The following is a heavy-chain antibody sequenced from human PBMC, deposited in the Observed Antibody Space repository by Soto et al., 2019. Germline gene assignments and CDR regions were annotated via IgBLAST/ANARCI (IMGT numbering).Heavy chain of an antibody. Sequence: GGSLRLSCAASGFTFSSYAMHWVRQAPGTGPEWVAATSSDGTDNVYADSVSGRFTISRDNSKDTLYLQMNSLRSEDAAVYYCARTYECAKSDCYRAFDIWGQGTMVTVSS. CDR2: TSSDGTDN. J-gene: IGHJ3*02. V-gene: IGHV3-30*04. CDR3: ARTYECAKSDCYRAFDI. CDR1: GFTFSSYA. D-gene: IGHD2-21*02.